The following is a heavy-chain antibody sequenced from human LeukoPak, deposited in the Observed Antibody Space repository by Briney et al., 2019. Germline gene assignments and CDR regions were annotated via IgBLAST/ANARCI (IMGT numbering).Heavy chain of an antibody. CDR2: IYYSGST. J-gene: IGHJ4*02. CDR3: ARFDGGYDTFDY. CDR1: GGSISSYY. Sequence: SETLSLTCTVSGGSISSYYWSWIRQPPGKGLEWIGYIYYSGSTNCNPSLKSRVTISVDTSKNQFSLKLNSVTAADTAVYYCARFDGGYDTFDYWGQGTLVTVSS. V-gene: IGHV4-59*08. D-gene: IGHD5-12*01.